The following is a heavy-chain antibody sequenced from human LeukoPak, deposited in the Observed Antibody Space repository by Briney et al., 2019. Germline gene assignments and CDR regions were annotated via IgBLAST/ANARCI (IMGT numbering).Heavy chain of an antibody. D-gene: IGHD3-10*01. CDR3: ARSVRGVIHKHLDY. Sequence: SETLSLTCTVSGGSISSYYWSWIRQPPGKGLEWIGYIYYSGSTNYNPSLKSRVTVSVDTSKNQFSLKLSSVTAADTAVYYCARSVRGVIHKHLDYWGQGTLVTVSS. CDR2: IYYSGST. J-gene: IGHJ4*02. V-gene: IGHV4-59*08. CDR1: GGSISSYY.